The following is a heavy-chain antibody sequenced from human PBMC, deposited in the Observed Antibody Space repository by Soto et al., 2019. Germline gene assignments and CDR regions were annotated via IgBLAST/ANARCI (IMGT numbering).Heavy chain of an antibody. CDR2: IYYSGST. J-gene: IGHJ5*02. V-gene: IGHV4-39*01. CDR1: GGSISSSSYY. CDR3: ARQESTTNCFDP. Sequence: PSETLSLTCTVSGGSISSSSYYWGWIRQPPGKGLEWIGSIYYSGSTYYNPSLKSRVTISVDTSKNQFSLKLSSVTAADTAVYYCARQESTTNCFDPWGQGILVTVSS. D-gene: IGHD4-17*01.